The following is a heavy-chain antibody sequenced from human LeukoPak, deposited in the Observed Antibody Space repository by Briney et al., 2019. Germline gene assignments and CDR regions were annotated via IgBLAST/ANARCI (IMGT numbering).Heavy chain of an antibody. CDR1: GFVFDNFW. CDR2: ITSDGSIT. J-gene: IGHJ3*02. D-gene: IGHD7-27*01. V-gene: IGHV3-74*01. Sequence: GGSLRLSCAASGFVFDNFWMHWVRQVPGKRPEWLAHITSDGSITNYADSVTGRFSISRDNARNTVSLQMSNLRADDTAVYFCARDRWGERAFDTWGQGTKVTVSS. CDR3: ARDRWGERAFDT.